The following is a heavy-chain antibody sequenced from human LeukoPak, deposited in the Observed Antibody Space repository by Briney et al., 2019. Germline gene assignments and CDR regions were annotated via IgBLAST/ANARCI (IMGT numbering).Heavy chain of an antibody. CDR2: ISYSSETI. D-gene: IGHD3-22*01. V-gene: IGHV3-9*01. CDR3: AKDLFLYYYDSSGYYPFDY. CDR1: GFPFDEHA. Sequence: GGSLRLSCAASGFPFDEHAMHWVRQGPGKGLEWVSGISYSSETIVYVDSVKGRFTISRDNAKNSLYLQMNSLRAEDTAVYYCAKDLFLYYYDSSGYYPFDYWGQGTLVTVSS. J-gene: IGHJ4*02.